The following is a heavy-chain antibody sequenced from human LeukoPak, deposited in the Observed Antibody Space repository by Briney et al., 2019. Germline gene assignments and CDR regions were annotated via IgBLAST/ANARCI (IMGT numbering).Heavy chain of an antibody. CDR1: GFIFSTYG. Sequence: GGSLRLSCVASGFIFSTYGLHWVRQSPGKGLEWVAIISNDGSRKYYAHSVEGRFTISRDNSKNTLYLQMDSLRAEDTAVYYCARDRAWNYFDYWGQGTLVTVSS. CDR2: ISNDGSRK. J-gene: IGHJ4*02. CDR3: ARDRAWNYFDY. V-gene: IGHV3-30*03. D-gene: IGHD3-3*01.